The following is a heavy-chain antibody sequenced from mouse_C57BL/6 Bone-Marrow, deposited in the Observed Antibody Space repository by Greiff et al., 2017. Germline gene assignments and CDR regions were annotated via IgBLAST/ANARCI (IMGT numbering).Heavy chain of an antibody. CDR3: ARPYYSNYWYFDV. Sequence: VQLQQPGAELVKPGASVKMSCKASGYTFTSYWITWVKQRPGQGLAWIGDIYPGSGSTNYNEKFKSKATLTVDTSSSAAYMQLSGLTSEDSAVYYCARPYYSNYWYFDVWGTGTTVTVSS. CDR1: GYTFTSYW. D-gene: IGHD2-5*01. V-gene: IGHV1-55*01. J-gene: IGHJ1*03. CDR2: IYPGSGST.